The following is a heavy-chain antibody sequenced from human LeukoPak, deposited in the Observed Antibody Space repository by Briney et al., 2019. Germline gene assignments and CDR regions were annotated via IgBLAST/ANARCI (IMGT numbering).Heavy chain of an antibody. D-gene: IGHD6-13*01. CDR3: AKDIFTGIAAAGAIDY. CDR2: ISWNSGSI. V-gene: IGHV3-9*01. Sequence: GGSLRLSCAASGFTFDDYAMHWVRQAPGKGLEWVSGISWNSGSIGYADSVKGRFTISRDNAKNSLYLQMNSLRAEDTALYYCAKDIFTGIAAAGAIDYWGREPWSPSPQ. J-gene: IGHJ4*02. CDR1: GFTFDDYA.